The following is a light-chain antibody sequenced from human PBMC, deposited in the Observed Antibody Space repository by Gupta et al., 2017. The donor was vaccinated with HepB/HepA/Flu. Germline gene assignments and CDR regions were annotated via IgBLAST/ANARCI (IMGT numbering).Light chain of an antibody. J-gene: IGKJ3*01. CDR1: QGISSY. CDR3: QQLSTFPPA. V-gene: IGKV1-9*01. Sequence: IQFTGSPSFLSVCIGGQVTSTFRARQGISSYTAWYQQEPGKAPRLVIYAASTLQNGVPPRFSGTGSGTAFTLTITTLQPEDFATSSCQQLSTFPPAFGPGTRLDLK. CDR2: AAS.